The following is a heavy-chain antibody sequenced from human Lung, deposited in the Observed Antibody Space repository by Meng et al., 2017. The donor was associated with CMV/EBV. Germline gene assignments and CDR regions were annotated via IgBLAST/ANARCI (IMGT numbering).Heavy chain of an antibody. CDR1: GDSITKHNW. Sequence: VQVRGSGTARVEPAETLSLTCAVSGDSITKHNWWAWVRQPPGKGLEWIGEIPHRGSSAYNPSLKSRVSMSIDKSKNQFSLKLTSVTAADTAVYHCLRRSGGSVWGQGTLVTVSS. CDR3: LRRSGGSV. D-gene: IGHD3-10*01. J-gene: IGHJ1*01. CDR2: IPHRGSS. V-gene: IGHV4-4*02.